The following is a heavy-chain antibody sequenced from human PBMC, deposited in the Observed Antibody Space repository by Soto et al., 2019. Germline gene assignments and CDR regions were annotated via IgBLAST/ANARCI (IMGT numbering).Heavy chain of an antibody. CDR1: GDTFTDYY. J-gene: IGHJ4*02. CDR3: ARGGHVVVVTAALDY. V-gene: IGHV1-46*01. Sequence: QVQLMQSGAEVKKPGASVKVSCKASGDTFTDYYIHWVRQAPGQGLEWMGTVNPSGGHTTYAQHFRGRLTMTRETSATRVYMEMTSLTFADTARYYCARGGHVVVVTAALDYWGQGTLVTVSS. CDR2: VNPSGGHT. D-gene: IGHD2-21*02.